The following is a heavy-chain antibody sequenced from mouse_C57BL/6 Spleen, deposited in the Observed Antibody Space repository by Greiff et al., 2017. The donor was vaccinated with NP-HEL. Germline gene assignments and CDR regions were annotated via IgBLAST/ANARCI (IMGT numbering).Heavy chain of an antibody. Sequence: VKLMESGPGLVQPSQSLSITCTVSGFSLTSYGVHWVRQSPGKGLEWLGVIWSGGSTDYNAAFISRLSISKDNSKSQVFFKMNSLQADDTAIYYCARGLRRGYYAMDYWGQGTSVTVSS. D-gene: IGHD2-4*01. CDR1: GFSLTSYG. CDR3: ARGLRRGYYAMDY. J-gene: IGHJ4*01. CDR2: IWSGGST. V-gene: IGHV2-2*01.